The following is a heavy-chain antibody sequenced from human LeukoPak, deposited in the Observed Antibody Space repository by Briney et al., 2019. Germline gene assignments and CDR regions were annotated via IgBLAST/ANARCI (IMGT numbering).Heavy chain of an antibody. D-gene: IGHD2-8*01. Sequence: QPGGSLRLSCTASGFTFGDYAMSWVRQAPGKGLEWVAYIQYDGSNEQYADSVKGRFSISRDSSKNILYLQMNSLRAEDTAVYYCAKDRCSNGVGCYYYYMDVWGKGTTVTISS. CDR1: GFTFGDYA. V-gene: IGHV3-30*02. CDR2: IQYDGSNE. J-gene: IGHJ6*03. CDR3: AKDRCSNGVGCYYYYMDV.